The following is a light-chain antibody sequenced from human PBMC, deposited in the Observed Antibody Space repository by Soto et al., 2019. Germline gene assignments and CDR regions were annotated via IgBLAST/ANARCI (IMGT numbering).Light chain of an antibody. CDR3: QQLNNYPSLT. CDR2: AAS. CDR1: QGISSY. Sequence: DIQLTQSPSFLSASVGDRVTITCRASQGISSYLAWYQQKPGKAPKLLIYAASTLQSGVPSRFSGSGSGTEFTLTISSMQPEDFATYYCQQLNNYPSLTFGPGPRLEIK. J-gene: IGKJ5*01. V-gene: IGKV1-9*01.